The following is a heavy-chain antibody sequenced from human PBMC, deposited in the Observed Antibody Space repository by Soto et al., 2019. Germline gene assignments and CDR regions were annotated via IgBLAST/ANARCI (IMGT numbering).Heavy chain of an antibody. J-gene: IGHJ5*02. V-gene: IGHV1-69*01. CDR1: GGTFSSYA. D-gene: IGHD3-3*01. Sequence: QVQLVQSGAEVKKPGSSVKVSCKASGGTFSSYAISWVRQAPGQGLEWMGGIIPIFGTANYAQKFQGRVTITADESTSTDYMELSSLRSEDTDVYYCARDVSPGDFFPPSWFDPWGQGTLVTVSS. CDR3: ARDVSPGDFFPPSWFDP. CDR2: IIPIFGTA.